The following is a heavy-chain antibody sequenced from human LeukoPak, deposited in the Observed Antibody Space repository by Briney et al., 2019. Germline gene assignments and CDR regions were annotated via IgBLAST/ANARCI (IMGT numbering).Heavy chain of an antibody. J-gene: IGHJ5*02. V-gene: IGHV3-73*01. CDR3: TRDSGTYNWLDP. CDR2: IDKEKNSYATAS. D-gene: IGHD1-26*01. CDR1: GFTFSGSA. Sequence: GGSLRLSCAASGFTFSGSAIHWVRQSFGKGLEWIGHIDKEKNSYATASAYAVSVEGRFTVSRDDSKNMAFLRMSGLKTEDTALYFCTRDSGTYNWLDPWGQGTLATVSS.